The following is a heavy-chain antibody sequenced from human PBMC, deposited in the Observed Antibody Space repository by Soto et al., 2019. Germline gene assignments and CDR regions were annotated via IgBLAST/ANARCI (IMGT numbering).Heavy chain of an antibody. CDR1: GFTFSSYG. J-gene: IGHJ2*01. CDR2: IWYDGSNK. Sequence: QVQLVESGGGVVQPGRSLRLSCAASGFTFSSYGMHWVRQAPGKGLEWVAVIWYDGSNKYYADSVKGRLTISRDNSKHPLYLHMTSLRAEDTAVYYCARIGPDWYFDLWGRGTLVTVSS. V-gene: IGHV3-33*01. CDR3: ARIGPDWYFDL.